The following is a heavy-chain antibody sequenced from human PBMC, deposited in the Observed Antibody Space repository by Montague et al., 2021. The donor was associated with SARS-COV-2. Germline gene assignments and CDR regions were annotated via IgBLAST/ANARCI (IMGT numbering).Heavy chain of an antibody. V-gene: IGHV4-34*01. J-gene: IGHJ3*01. CDR2: INHTGSA. D-gene: IGHD3-3*01. CDR3: ARGQVTISGVLIFIPAAGPLDV. Sequence: SETLSLTCAVYSGSFSDYYWTWVSQPPGKGLEWSGEINHTGSASYNPSLKSRVTLSKDTSKNQFSLKLRSLTAADTAVYYCARGQVTISGVLIFIPAAGPLDVWGQGTLVTVSS. CDR1: SGSFSDYY.